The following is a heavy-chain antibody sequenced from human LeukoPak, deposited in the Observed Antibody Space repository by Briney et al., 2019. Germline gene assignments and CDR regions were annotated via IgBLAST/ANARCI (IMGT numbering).Heavy chain of an antibody. D-gene: IGHD3-9*01. V-gene: IGHV3-21*01. Sequence: GGSLRLSCAASGFTFSSYSINWVRQAPGKGLEWVSSISSNSSYIYYADSVKGRFTISRDNAKNSLYLQMNSLRAEDTAVYYCARSYTVYYDILTGYYTEWYFDYWGQGTLVTVSS. CDR1: GFTFSSYS. J-gene: IGHJ4*02. CDR3: ARSYTVYYDILTGYYTEWYFDY. CDR2: ISSNSSYI.